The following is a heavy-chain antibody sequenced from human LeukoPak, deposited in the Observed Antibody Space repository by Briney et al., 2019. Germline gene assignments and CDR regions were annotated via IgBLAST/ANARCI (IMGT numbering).Heavy chain of an antibody. CDR3: AREDDSSGYPFDY. J-gene: IGHJ4*02. V-gene: IGHV4-34*01. Sequence: PSETLSLTCAVYGGSFSGYYWSWIRQPPGKGLEWIGEINHSGSTNYNPSLKSRVTISVDMSKNQFSLKLSSVTAADTAVYYCAREDDSSGYPFDYWGQGTLVTVSS. D-gene: IGHD3-22*01. CDR2: INHSGST. CDR1: GGSFSGYY.